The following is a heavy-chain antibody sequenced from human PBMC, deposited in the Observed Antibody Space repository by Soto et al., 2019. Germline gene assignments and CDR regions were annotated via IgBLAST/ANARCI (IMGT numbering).Heavy chain of an antibody. J-gene: IGHJ4*02. CDR1: GFTFSSYA. V-gene: IGHV3-33*01. CDR2: IWYDGSNK. CDR3: AREKECTSARCYRGNFAF. Sequence: GGSLGLSCATSGFTFSSYAMHWVRQAPGKGLEWVAAIWYDGSNKYYADSVKGRFTISKDNSENTLYLQMNSLRAEDTAVYYCAREKECTSARCYRGNFAFCGPGAPVTLSS. D-gene: IGHD2-2*01.